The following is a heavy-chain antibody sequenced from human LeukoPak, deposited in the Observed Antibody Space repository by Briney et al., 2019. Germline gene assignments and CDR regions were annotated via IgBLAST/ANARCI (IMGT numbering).Heavy chain of an antibody. CDR3: AKSVNYGDAFDI. Sequence: GGSLRLSCAASGFTFSTYAMSWVRQAPGKGLEWVSGISWNSGFIGYADSVKGRFTISRDNAKNSLYLQMNSLRAEDMALYSCAKSVNYGDAFDIWGQGTMVTVSS. D-gene: IGHD4-11*01. J-gene: IGHJ3*02. V-gene: IGHV3-9*03. CDR2: ISWNSGFI. CDR1: GFTFSTYA.